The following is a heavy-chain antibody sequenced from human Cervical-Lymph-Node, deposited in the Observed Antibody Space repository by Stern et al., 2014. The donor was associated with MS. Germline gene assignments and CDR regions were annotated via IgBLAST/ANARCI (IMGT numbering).Heavy chain of an antibody. CDR1: GYTFGTFG. CDR2: ISAYNGDT. D-gene: IGHD6-19*01. V-gene: IGHV1-18*01. CDR3: ARLSGPSALQWPEH. Sequence: VQLEESGAELKKPGASMTLSCKSSGYTFGTFGVSWVRQAPGQGLEWMGWISAYNGDTKFAQSLQDRITMTTDTSTNTTYMELKNLRYDDTAVYYCARLSGPSALQWPEHWGQGTMVTVSS. J-gene: IGHJ3*01.